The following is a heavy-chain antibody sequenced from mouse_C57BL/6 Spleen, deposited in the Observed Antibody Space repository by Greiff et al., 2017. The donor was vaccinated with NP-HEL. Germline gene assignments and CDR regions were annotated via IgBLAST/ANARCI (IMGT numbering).Heavy chain of an antibody. CDR2: ISSGGSYT. Sequence: EVMLVESGGDLVKPGGSLKLSCAASGFTFSSYGMSWVRQTPDKRLEWVATISSGGSYTYYTDSVKGRFTISRDNTKNTLYLQMSSLKSEDTAMYYCARHSTTVVAPYFDYWGQGTTLTVSS. D-gene: IGHD1-1*01. V-gene: IGHV5-6*02. J-gene: IGHJ2*01. CDR1: GFTFSSYG. CDR3: ARHSTTVVAPYFDY.